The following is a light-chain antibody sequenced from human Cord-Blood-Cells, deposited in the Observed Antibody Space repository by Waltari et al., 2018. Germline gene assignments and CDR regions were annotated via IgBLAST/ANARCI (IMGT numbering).Light chain of an antibody. CDR3: QQLNSYPLT. V-gene: IGKV1-9*01. CDR2: AAS. CDR1: QGIRRY. Sequence: IQLTQSPSSLSASVGARVTITCRASQGIRRYLAWYQQKPGKDPKLLIYAASTLQSGVPSRFSGSGSGTDFTLTISSLQPEDFATYYCQQLNSYPLTFGGGTKVEIK. J-gene: IGKJ4*01.